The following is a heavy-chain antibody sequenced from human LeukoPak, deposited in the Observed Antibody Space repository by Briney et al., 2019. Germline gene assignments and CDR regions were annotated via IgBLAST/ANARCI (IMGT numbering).Heavy chain of an antibody. V-gene: IGHV4-39*07. CDR3: ARDSRQQLLLGYYFDY. CDR2: IYYSGST. D-gene: IGHD6-13*01. Sequence: PSQTLSLTCTVSGGSISSSSYYWGWIRQPPGKGLEWIGSIYYSGSTYYNPSLKSRVTISVDTSKNQFSLKLSSVTAADTAVYYCARDSRQQLLLGYYFDYWGRGSLVTVSS. J-gene: IGHJ4*02. CDR1: GGSISSSSYY.